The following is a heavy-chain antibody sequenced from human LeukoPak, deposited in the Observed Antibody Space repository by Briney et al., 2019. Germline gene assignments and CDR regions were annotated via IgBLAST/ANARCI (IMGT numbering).Heavy chain of an antibody. V-gene: IGHV1-3*01. J-gene: IGHJ6*02. CDR1: GYTFTNYA. CDR2: INPGNGDT. CDR3: ARERWHCRVNCYSVYYYALDV. Sequence: ASVKVSCKGSGYTFTNYAAHWVRQAPGQRLEWLGWINPGNGDTKYSQNFQGRVTVTSDTSAATAYVELNSLTSEDTAVYYCARERWHCRVNCYSVYYYALDVWGQGTTVTVSS. D-gene: IGHD2-15*01.